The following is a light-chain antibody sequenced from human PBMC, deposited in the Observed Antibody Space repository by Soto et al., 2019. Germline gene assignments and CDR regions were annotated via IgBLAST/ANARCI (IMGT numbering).Light chain of an antibody. J-gene: IGLJ1*01. CDR1: SSDIGGYNS. V-gene: IGLV2-8*01. CDR3: WSYAVGRTYV. Sequence: QSVLTQPPSASGSPGQSVTISCTGTSSDIGGYNSVSWYQQHPGKAPRLMIYEVNKRPSGVPDRFSGSKSGYTASLTVSGLQTEDEADYYCWSYAVGRTYVFGTGTKLTVL. CDR2: EVN.